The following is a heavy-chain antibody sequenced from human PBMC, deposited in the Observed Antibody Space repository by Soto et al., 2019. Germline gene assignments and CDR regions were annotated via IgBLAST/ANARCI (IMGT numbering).Heavy chain of an antibody. CDR2: ISYDGSNK. J-gene: IGHJ4*02. CDR1: GXTFSSYG. Sequence: LRLSCAASGXTFSSYGMHWVRQAPGKGLEWVAVISYDGSNKYYADSVKGRFTISRDNSKNTLYLQMNSLRAEDTAVYYCAKDPFIVVVPANPPNYFDYWGQGTLVTVSS. CDR3: AKDPFIVVVPANPPNYFDY. V-gene: IGHV3-30*18. D-gene: IGHD2-2*01.